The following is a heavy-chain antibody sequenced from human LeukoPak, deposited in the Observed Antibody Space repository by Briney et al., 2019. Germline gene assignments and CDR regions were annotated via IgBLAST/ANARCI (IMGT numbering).Heavy chain of an antibody. CDR3: ACLTTADAFDI. D-gene: IGHD3-22*01. V-gene: IGHV4-4*07. CDR2: IYSTGGA. Sequence: SETLSLTCTVSGGSISSYYWTWIRQPAGKGLEWIGRIYSTGGANYNPSLQSRVTMSVDTSKNQFSLKLSSVTAADTAVYYCACLTTADAFDIWGQGTMVTVSS. CDR1: GGSISSYY. J-gene: IGHJ3*02.